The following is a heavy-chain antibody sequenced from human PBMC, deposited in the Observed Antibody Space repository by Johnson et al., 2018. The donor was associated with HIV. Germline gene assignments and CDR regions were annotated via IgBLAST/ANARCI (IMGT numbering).Heavy chain of an antibody. V-gene: IGHV3-20*04. D-gene: IGHD2-8*02. CDR1: GFSFDEYD. CDR3: ARPVSPWSAYDAFDI. Sequence: MQLVESGGGVARPGGSLRLSCEASGFSFDEYDMSWVRQAPGKGLEWVSGISWNSGSIGYADSVKGRFTISRDNAKKSLYLQMNSLRAEDTAVYYCARPVSPWSAYDAFDIWGQGTMVTVSS. CDR2: ISWNSGSI. J-gene: IGHJ3*02.